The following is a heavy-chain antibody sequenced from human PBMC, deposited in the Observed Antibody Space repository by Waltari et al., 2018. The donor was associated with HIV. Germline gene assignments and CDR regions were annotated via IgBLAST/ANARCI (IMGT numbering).Heavy chain of an antibody. V-gene: IGHV4-31*03. CDR1: GGPISRGGYY. Sequence: QVQLQESGPGLVKPSQTLSLTCTVSGGPISRGGYYWSWIRQHPGKGLEWIGYIYYSGSTYYNPSLKSRVTISVDTSKNQFSLKLSSVTAADTAVYYCAREGAQGSARIKGKSYNWFDPWGQGTLVTVSS. CDR2: IYYSGST. CDR3: AREGAQGSARIKGKSYNWFDP. J-gene: IGHJ5*02. D-gene: IGHD5-18*01.